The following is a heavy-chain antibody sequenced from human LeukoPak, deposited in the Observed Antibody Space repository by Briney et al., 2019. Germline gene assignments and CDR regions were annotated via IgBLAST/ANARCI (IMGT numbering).Heavy chain of an antibody. CDR1: GGSINSHSYY. V-gene: IGHV4-39*01. Sequence: SETLSLTCTVSGGSINSHSYYWGWIRQPPGKGLEWNGSVYYDGTSYSNPSLKSRAAVFVDTSRDQFSLDLSFVTAADTALYYCVRHISTNTGYFDSCGQGTLVSVSS. CDR3: VRHISTNTGYFDS. D-gene: IGHD5-24*01. J-gene: IGHJ4*02. CDR2: VYYDGTS.